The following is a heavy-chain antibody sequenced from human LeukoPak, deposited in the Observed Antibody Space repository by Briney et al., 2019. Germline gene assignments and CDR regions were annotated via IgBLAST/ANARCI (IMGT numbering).Heavy chain of an antibody. D-gene: IGHD2-2*01. CDR1: GGTFSSYA. V-gene: IGHV1-69*06. CDR2: IIPIFGSA. Sequence: GASVKVSCKASGGTFSSYAVTWVRQAPGQGLEWMGGIIPIFGSANYAQKFQGRVTITADKSTSTAYMELSSLRSEDTAVYYCARARAAANYYYYYYYMDVWGKGTTVTVSS. CDR3: ARARAAANYYYYYYYMDV. J-gene: IGHJ6*03.